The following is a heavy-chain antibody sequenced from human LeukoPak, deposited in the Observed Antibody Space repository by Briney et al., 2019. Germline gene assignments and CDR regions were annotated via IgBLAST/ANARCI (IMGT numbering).Heavy chain of an antibody. CDR1: GYTFTSYY. CDR2: INPSGGST. Sequence: ASVKVSCKASGYTFTSYYMHWVRQAPGQGLEWMGIINPSGGSTSYAQKFQGRVTMTRDTSTSTVYMELSSLRSEDTAVYYCASFTRYCSGGSCYSDWFDPWGQGTLVTVSS. CDR3: ASFTRYCSGGSCYSDWFDP. D-gene: IGHD2-15*01. J-gene: IGHJ5*02. V-gene: IGHV1-46*01.